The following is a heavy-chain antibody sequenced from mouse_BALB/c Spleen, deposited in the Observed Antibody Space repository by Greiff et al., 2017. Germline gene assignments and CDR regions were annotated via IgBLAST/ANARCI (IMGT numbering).Heavy chain of an antibody. Sequence: VQLQQSGAELAKPGASVKMSCKASGYTFTSYWMHWVKQRPGQGLEWIGYINPSTGYTEYNQKFKDKATLTADKSSSTAYMQLSSLTSEDSAVYYCARVRQLGLRMDYWGQGTSVTVSS. CDR2: INPSTGYT. J-gene: IGHJ4*01. D-gene: IGHD3-2*01. V-gene: IGHV1-7*01. CDR1: GYTFTSYW. CDR3: ARVRQLGLRMDY.